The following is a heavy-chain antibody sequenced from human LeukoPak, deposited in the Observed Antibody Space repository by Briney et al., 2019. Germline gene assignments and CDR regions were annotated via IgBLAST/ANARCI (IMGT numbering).Heavy chain of an antibody. CDR3: ARVGDCSSTSCSTGAFDI. J-gene: IGHJ3*02. V-gene: IGHV3-20*04. D-gene: IGHD2-2*01. Sequence: GGSLRLSCAASGFTFDDYGMSWVRQAPGKGLEWVSGINWNGGSTGYADSVKGRFTISRDNAKNSLYLQMNSLRAEGTALYYCARVGDCSSTSCSTGAFDIWGQGTMVTVSS. CDR1: GFTFDDYG. CDR2: INWNGGST.